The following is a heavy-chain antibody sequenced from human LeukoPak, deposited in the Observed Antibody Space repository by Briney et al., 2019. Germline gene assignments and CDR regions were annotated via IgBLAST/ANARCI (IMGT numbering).Heavy chain of an antibody. J-gene: IGHJ3*02. V-gene: IGHV1-69*05. CDR3: ASGSAGGGTDAFDI. D-gene: IGHD4-23*01. Sequence: GASVKVSCKASEGTFSSYAISWVRQAPGQGLEWMGGIIPIFGTANYAQKFQGRVTITTDESTSTAYMELSSLRSEDTAVYYCASGSAGGGTDAFDIWGQGTMVTVSS. CDR2: IIPIFGTA. CDR1: EGTFSSYA.